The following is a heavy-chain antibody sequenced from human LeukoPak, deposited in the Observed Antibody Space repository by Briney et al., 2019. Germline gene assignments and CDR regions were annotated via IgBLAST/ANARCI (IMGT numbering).Heavy chain of an antibody. Sequence: GGSLRLSCAASGFTFSSYSMNWVRQAPGKGLEWVSSISSSSSYIYYADSVKGRFTISRDNAKNSLYLQMNSLRAEDTAVYYCAREGLGQLRPGRYQPLDYWGQGTLVTVSS. D-gene: IGHD2-2*01. CDR1: GFTFSSYS. J-gene: IGHJ4*02. V-gene: IGHV3-21*01. CDR2: ISSSSSYI. CDR3: AREGLGQLRPGRYQPLDY.